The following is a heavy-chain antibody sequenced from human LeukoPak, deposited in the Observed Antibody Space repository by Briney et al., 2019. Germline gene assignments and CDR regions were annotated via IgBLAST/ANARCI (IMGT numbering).Heavy chain of an antibody. CDR1: GFTFSNYG. J-gene: IGHJ4*02. CDR2: ISYDGSNK. D-gene: IGHD1-26*01. CDR3: AKDQSGGYSGTLGFDY. V-gene: IGHV3-30*18. Sequence: PGGSLRLSCAASGFTFSNYGMHWVRQAPGKGLEWVAVISYDGSNKYYADSVKGRFTISRDNSKNTLYLQMNSLRAEDTAVYYCAKDQSGGYSGTLGFDYWGQGTLVTVSS.